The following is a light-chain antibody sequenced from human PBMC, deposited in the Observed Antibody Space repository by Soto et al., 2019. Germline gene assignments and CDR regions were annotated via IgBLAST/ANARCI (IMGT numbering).Light chain of an antibody. J-gene: IGKJ1*01. V-gene: IGKV3-20*01. CDR1: QSLTSDY. CDR3: QQSGRP. Sequence: EIVLTQSPGTLSLSPGERATLSCRASQSLTSDYLAWYQQKPGQTPRLLIHGASSRATGIPDGFSGSGSGTDFTLTISRLEPEDSAVYYCQQSGRPFGQGTKVEIK. CDR2: GAS.